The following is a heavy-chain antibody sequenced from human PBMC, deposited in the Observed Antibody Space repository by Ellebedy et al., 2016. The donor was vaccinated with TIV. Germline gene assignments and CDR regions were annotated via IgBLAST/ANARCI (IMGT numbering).Heavy chain of an antibody. J-gene: IGHJ2*01. Sequence: MPGGSLRLSCTVSGGSISSYYWSWIRQPPGKGLEWIGYIYYSGSTNYNPSLKSRVTITVDTSKNQFSLKLSSVTAADTAVYYCARRGIQLWNWYFDLWGRGTLVTVSS. CDR2: IYYSGST. V-gene: IGHV4-59*08. D-gene: IGHD5-18*01. CDR1: GGSISSYY. CDR3: ARRGIQLWNWYFDL.